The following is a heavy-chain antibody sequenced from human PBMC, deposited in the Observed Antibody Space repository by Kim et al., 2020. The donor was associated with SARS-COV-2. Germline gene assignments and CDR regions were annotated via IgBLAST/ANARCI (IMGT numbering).Heavy chain of an antibody. Sequence: KYYMDSVKGRFTMSRDNAKNSLFLQMNGLRVEDTAVNYCAGARDHEFRDYWGQGTLVTVSS. CDR2: K. J-gene: IGHJ4*02. D-gene: IGHD3-10*01. CDR3: AGARDHEFRDY. V-gene: IGHV3-7*04.